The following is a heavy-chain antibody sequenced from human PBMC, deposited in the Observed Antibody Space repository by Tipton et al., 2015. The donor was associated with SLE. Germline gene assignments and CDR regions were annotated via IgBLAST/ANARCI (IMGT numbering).Heavy chain of an antibody. CDR2: INPNSGGT. V-gene: IGHV1-2*02. J-gene: IGHJ4*02. Sequence: QSGAEVKKPGASAKVSCKASGYTFTSYGISWVRQAPGQGLEWMGWINPNSGGTNYAQKFQGRVTMTRDTSISTAYMELSRLRSDDTAVYYCAREFSEGFDYWGQGTLVTVSS. CDR3: AREFSEGFDY. CDR1: GYTFTSYG.